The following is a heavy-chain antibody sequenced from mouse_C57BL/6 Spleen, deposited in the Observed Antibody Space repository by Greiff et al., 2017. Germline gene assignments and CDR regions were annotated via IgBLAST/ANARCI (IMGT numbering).Heavy chain of an antibody. Sequence: QVQLQQSGAELARPGASVKLSCKASGYTFTSYGISWVKQRTGQGLEWIGEIYPRSGNTYYNEKFKGKATLTADKSSSTAYMALRSLTSEDSAVYFCAREDYGYAMDYWGQGTSVTVSS. CDR3: AREDYGYAMDY. CDR2: IYPRSGNT. CDR1: GYTFTSYG. D-gene: IGHD1-1*01. J-gene: IGHJ4*01. V-gene: IGHV1-81*01.